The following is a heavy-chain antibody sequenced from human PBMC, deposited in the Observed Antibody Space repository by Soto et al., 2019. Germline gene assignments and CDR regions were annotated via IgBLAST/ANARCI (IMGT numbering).Heavy chain of an antibody. CDR1: GGSISSSSYY. CDR2: IYYSGST. CDR3: ARRGRRGYYYVGNYYYGMDV. D-gene: IGHD3-22*01. Sequence: SETLCLTCTASGGSISSSSYYWGWIRQPPGKGLEWIGSIYYSGSTYYNPSLKSRVTISVDTSKNQFSLKLSSVTAADTAVYYCARRGRRGYYYVGNYYYGMDVWGQGTTVT. V-gene: IGHV4-39*01. J-gene: IGHJ6*02.